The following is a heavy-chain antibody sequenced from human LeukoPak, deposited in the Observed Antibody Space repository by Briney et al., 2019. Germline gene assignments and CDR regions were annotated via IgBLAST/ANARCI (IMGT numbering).Heavy chain of an antibody. J-gene: IGHJ4*02. V-gene: IGHV1-69*05. Sequence: SVKVSCKASGGTFSSYAISWVRQAPGQGLEWMGGIIPIFGTANYAQKFQGRVTITTDESTSTAYMELSSLRSEDTAVYYCAFRPRSIAAAGTEKFDYWGQGTLVTVSS. CDR3: AFRPRSIAAAGTEKFDY. D-gene: IGHD6-13*01. CDR2: IIPIFGTA. CDR1: GGTFSSYA.